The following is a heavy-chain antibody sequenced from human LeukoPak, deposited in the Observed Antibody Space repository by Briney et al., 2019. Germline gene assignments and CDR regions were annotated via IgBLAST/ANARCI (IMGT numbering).Heavy chain of an antibody. J-gene: IGHJ4*02. CDR3: AKLNRVAIIRGESGFDY. V-gene: IGHV3-23*01. D-gene: IGHD3-10*01. Sequence: PGGSLRLSCAASGFTFSNYAISWVRQAPGKGLEGVTGISGSGTTTYFADSVKGRFTISRDNSDDTVYLQMNSLRAEDTALYYCAKLNRVAIIRGESGFDYWGQGTLVTVSS. CDR2: ISGSGTTT. CDR1: GFTFSNYA.